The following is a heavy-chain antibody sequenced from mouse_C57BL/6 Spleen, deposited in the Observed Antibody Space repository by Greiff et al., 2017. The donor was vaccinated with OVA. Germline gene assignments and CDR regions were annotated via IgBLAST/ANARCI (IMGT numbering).Heavy chain of an antibody. J-gene: IGHJ2*01. CDR2: IDPETGGT. CDR1: GYTFTDYE. Sequence: QVQLKESGAELVRPGASVTLSCKASGYTFTDYEMHWVKQTPVHGLEWIGAIDPETGGTAYNQKFKGKAILTADKSSSTAYMELRSLTSEDSAVYYCTSHSTHFDYWGQGTTLTVSS. V-gene: IGHV1-15*01. CDR3: TSHSTHFDY. D-gene: IGHD2-5*01.